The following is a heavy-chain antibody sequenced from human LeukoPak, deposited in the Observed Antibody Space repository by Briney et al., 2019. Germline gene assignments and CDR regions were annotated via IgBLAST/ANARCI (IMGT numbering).Heavy chain of an antibody. V-gene: IGHV3-23*01. D-gene: IGHD2-2*02. Sequence: GGSLRLSCAASGFTFSSYAMSWVRQAPGKGLEWVSAISGSGGSTYYADSVKGRFTISRDNSKNTLYLQMNSLRAEDTAVYYCAREGYCSTTSCYTYFQHWGQGTLVTVSS. CDR1: GFTFSSYA. CDR3: AREGYCSTTSCYTYFQH. J-gene: IGHJ1*01. CDR2: ISGSGGST.